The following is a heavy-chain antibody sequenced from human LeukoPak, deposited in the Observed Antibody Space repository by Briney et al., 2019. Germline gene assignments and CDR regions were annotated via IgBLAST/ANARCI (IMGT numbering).Heavy chain of an antibody. CDR2: MNPNSGNT. Sequence: GASVKVSCKASGYTFTSYDINWVRQATGQGLEWMGWMNPNSGNTGYAQKFQGRVTMTRNTSISTAYMEQSSLRSEDTAVYYCARGQSGSGSYVWFDPWGQGTLVTVSS. J-gene: IGHJ5*02. CDR1: GYTFTSYD. V-gene: IGHV1-8*01. D-gene: IGHD3-10*01. CDR3: ARGQSGSGSYVWFDP.